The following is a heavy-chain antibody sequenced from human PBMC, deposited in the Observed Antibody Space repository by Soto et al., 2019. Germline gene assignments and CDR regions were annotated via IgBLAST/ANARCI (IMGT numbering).Heavy chain of an antibody. CDR2: IYPGDSDT. D-gene: IGHD3-10*01. CDR1: GYSFTSYW. V-gene: IGHV5-51*01. Sequence: GESLKISCKGSGYSFTSYWIGWVRQMPGKGLEWMGIIYPGDSDTRYSPSFQGQVTISADKSISTAYLQWSSLKAPDTAMYYCARLPSPYGSGSYYIYYFDYWGQGTLVTVPQ. CDR3: ARLPSPYGSGSYYIYYFDY. J-gene: IGHJ4*02.